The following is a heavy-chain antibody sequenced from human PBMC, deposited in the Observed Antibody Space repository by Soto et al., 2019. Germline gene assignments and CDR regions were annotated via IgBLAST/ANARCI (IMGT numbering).Heavy chain of an antibody. D-gene: IGHD1-1*01. CDR1: GYTFTSYD. V-gene: IGHV1-8*01. CDR2: MNPNSGNT. CDR3: TRERTGTASMDV. Sequence: QVQLVQSGAEVKKPGASVKVSCKASGYTFTSYDINWVRQATGQGLEWMGWMNPNSGNTGYAQKFRGRVTMTRNTSISPAYMELSSLRSEDPAMYYCTRERTGTASMDVWGQGTTVTVSS. J-gene: IGHJ6*02.